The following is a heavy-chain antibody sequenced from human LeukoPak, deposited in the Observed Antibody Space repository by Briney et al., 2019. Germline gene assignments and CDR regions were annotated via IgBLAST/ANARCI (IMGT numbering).Heavy chain of an antibody. CDR1: GGSISSYY. CDR2: IYYSGST. Sequence: SETLSLTCTVSGGSISSYYWSWIRQPPGKGLEWIGYIYYSGSTKYNPSLKSRVTISVDTSKNQFSLKLTSVTAADTAVYYCARHLTDTYCSGGTCYMYYFEYWGQGTLVTVSS. D-gene: IGHD2-15*01. V-gene: IGHV4-59*08. J-gene: IGHJ4*02. CDR3: ARHLTDTYCSGGTCYMYYFEY.